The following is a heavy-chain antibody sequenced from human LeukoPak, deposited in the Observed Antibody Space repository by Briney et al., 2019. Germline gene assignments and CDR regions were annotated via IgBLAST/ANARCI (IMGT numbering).Heavy chain of an antibody. D-gene: IGHD3-22*01. CDR1: GGSISSGDYY. J-gene: IGHJ4*02. CDR3: ARQHYDSSGYYFFDY. Sequence: SQTLSLTCTVSGGSISSGDYYWSWIRQPPGKGLEWIGYIYYSGSTSYNPSLKSRVTISVDTSKNQFSLKLTSVTAADTAVYYCARQHYDSSGYYFFDYWGQGTLVTVSS. CDR2: IYYSGST. V-gene: IGHV4-61*08.